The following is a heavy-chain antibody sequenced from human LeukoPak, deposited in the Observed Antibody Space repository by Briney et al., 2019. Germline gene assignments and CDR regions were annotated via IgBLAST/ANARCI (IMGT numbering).Heavy chain of an antibody. J-gene: IGHJ1*01. CDR2: MSGSGGST. V-gene: IGHV3-23*01. CDR3: AKGGIVGATAWAEYFQH. Sequence: GGSLRLPCAASGFIFSSSAMSWVRQAPGRGLEWVSAMSGSGGSTYYADSVKGRFTISRDNSKNTLYLQMNSLRAEDTAIYYCAKGGIVGATAWAEYFQHWGQGTLVTVSS. D-gene: IGHD1-26*01. CDR1: GFIFSSSA.